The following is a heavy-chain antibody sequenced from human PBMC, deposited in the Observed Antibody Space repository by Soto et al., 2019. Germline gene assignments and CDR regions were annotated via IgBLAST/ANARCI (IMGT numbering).Heavy chain of an antibody. D-gene: IGHD5-12*01. CDR3: VKSRGGNNFDFFD. CDR2: IYSGGNT. J-gene: IGHJ4*02. Sequence: PGGSLRLSCAASGLTVSSNYMSWVRQAPGKGLDWVSIIYSGGNTYYADSVKGRFIISRDNSKNTLYLQMSSLSADDTAVYYCVKSRGGNNFDFFDWGQGALVTVSS. CDR1: GLTVSSNY. V-gene: IGHV3-66*02.